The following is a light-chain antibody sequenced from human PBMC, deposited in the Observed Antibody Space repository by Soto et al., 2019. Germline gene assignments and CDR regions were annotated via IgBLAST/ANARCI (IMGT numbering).Light chain of an antibody. CDR1: SSDVGGYNF. Sequence: QSALTQPPSASGSPGQSVTISCTGTSSDVGGYNFVSWYQQHPGKAPKLMIYEVSERPSGVPDRFSGSKSGNTASLTVSGLQAEDEADYYCSSYAGSNIVVFGGGTKPTVL. J-gene: IGLJ2*01. V-gene: IGLV2-8*01. CDR3: SSYAGSNIVV. CDR2: EVS.